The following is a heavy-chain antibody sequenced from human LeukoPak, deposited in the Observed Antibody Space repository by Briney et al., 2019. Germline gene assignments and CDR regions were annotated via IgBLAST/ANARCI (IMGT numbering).Heavy chain of an antibody. V-gene: IGHV1-2*02. Sequence: GASVKASCKASGYTFTGYYMHWVRQAPGQGLEWMGWINPNSGGTNYAQKFQGRVTMTRDTSISTAYMELSRLRSGDTAVYYCARVDHRLGQGFDYWGQGTLVTVSS. D-gene: IGHD3-16*01. CDR2: INPNSGGT. CDR3: ARVDHRLGQGFDY. J-gene: IGHJ4*02. CDR1: GYTFTGYY.